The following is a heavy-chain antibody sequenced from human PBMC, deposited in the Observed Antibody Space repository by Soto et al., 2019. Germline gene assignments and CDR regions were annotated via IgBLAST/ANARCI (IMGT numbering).Heavy chain of an antibody. CDR1: GFTFSSYG. CDR2: ISYDGSNK. CDR3: AKVGDYDFWSGYYSAGGVDY. Sequence: GGSLRLSCAASGFTFSSYGMHWVRQAPGKGLEWVAVISYDGSNKYYADSVKGRFTISRDNSKNTLYLQMNSLRAEDTAVYYCAKVGDYDFWSGYYSAGGVDYWGQGTLVTVSS. D-gene: IGHD3-3*01. V-gene: IGHV3-30*18. J-gene: IGHJ4*02.